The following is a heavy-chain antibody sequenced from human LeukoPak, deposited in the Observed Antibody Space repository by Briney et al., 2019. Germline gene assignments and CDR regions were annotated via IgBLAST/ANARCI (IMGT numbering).Heavy chain of an antibody. CDR2: IYYSGST. Sequence: SETLSLTCTVSGGSISSHYWSWIRQPPGKGLEWIGYIYYSGSTNYNPSLKSRVTISVDTSKNQFSLKLSSVTAADTAVYYCARATGPDYDFWSGYYPWFDPWGQGTLVTVSS. CDR3: ARATGPDYDFWSGYYPWFDP. V-gene: IGHV4-59*11. CDR1: GGSISSHY. D-gene: IGHD3-3*01. J-gene: IGHJ5*02.